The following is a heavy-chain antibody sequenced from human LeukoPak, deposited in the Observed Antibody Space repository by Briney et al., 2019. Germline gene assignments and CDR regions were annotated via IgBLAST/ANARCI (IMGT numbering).Heavy chain of an antibody. Sequence: PGGSLRLSCAASGFTFSSYAMSWVRQAPGKGLEGVSAISGSGGSTYYADSVKGRFTISRDNSKNTLYLQMNSLRAEDTAVYYCASPIVVVPAAIFSGAFDIWGQGTMVTVSS. D-gene: IGHD2-2*02. V-gene: IGHV3-23*01. CDR3: ASPIVVVPAAIFSGAFDI. J-gene: IGHJ3*02. CDR2: ISGSGGST. CDR1: GFTFSSYA.